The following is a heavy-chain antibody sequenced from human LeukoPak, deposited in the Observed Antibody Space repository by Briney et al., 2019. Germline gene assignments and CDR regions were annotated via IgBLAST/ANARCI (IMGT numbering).Heavy chain of an antibody. Sequence: SETLSLTCAVYGGSFSGYYWSWIRQPPGKGLEWIGEINHSGSTNYNPSLKSRVTISVDTSKNQFSLKLSSVTAADTAVYYCARGERTLAFDIWGQGTMVTVSS. CDR3: ARGERTLAFDI. V-gene: IGHV4-34*01. CDR2: INHSGST. D-gene: IGHD3-16*01. J-gene: IGHJ3*02. CDR1: GGSFSGYY.